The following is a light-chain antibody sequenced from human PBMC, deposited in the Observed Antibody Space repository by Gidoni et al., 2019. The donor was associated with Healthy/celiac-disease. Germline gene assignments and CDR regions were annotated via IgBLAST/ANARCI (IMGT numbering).Light chain of an antibody. CDR1: QIVSSY. Sequence: EIVLTQSPATLSLSPGERATPSCRASQIVSSYLAWYQQTPGQAPRLLIYDASNRATGTPARFSGSVSGTDFTLTISSLEPEDFAVYYCQQRSNWPWTFGQGTKVEIK. J-gene: IGKJ1*01. CDR2: DAS. CDR3: QQRSNWPWT. V-gene: IGKV3-11*01.